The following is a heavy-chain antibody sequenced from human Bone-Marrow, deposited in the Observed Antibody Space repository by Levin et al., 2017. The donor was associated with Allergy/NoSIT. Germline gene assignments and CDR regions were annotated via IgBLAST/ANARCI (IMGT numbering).Heavy chain of an antibody. CDR3: AKERFLLDY. J-gene: IGHJ4*02. CDR2: ISNDGSNK. D-gene: IGHD3-16*01. CDR1: GFIFSSDG. V-gene: IGHV3-30*18. Sequence: GPALKISCAASGFIFSSDGMHWVRQAPGKGLEWVALISNDGSNKFYADPVKGRFTISRDNTKNTLYLQMNNLRPNDTAVYYCAKERFLLDYWGQGTLVTVSS.